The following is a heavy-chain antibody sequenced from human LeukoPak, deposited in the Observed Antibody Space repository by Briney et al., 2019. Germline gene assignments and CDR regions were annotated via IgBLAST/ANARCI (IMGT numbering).Heavy chain of an antibody. Sequence: PGGSLRLSCAASGFTFSNAWMSWVRQAPGKGREWVGRIKSKTDSGTTDYASPVKRRFTISRDDSKNTLYLQMNSLKTEDTAVYYCTTEGVWTTVTTFDYWGQGTLVTVSS. CDR1: GFTFSNAW. V-gene: IGHV3-15*01. D-gene: IGHD4-17*01. CDR2: IKSKTDSGTT. CDR3: TTEGVWTTVTTFDY. J-gene: IGHJ4*02.